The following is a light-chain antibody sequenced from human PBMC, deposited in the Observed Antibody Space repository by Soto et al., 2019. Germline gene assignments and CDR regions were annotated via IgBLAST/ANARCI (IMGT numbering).Light chain of an antibody. CDR2: KAS. Sequence: DIQMTQSPSTLSASVRDRVTITCRASQSISSWLAWYQQRPGRAPKLLIYKASNLECGVPSRFSGSGSGTELTLTISSLHPDEFATYYCQQYYTYPWTFGPGTKVEIK. J-gene: IGKJ1*01. CDR1: QSISSW. CDR3: QQYYTYPWT. V-gene: IGKV1-5*03.